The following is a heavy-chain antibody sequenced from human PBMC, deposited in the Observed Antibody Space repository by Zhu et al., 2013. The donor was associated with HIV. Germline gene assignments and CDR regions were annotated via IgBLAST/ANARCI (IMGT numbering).Heavy chain of an antibody. Sequence: SVKVSCKAAGYSFTDYHMHWVRQAPGQGLEWMGWINPDSGGTKYAQKFQGRVTMTRDTSITTAYMELSSLRSDDTALYYCARGGTRGYSYGLEYWGQGTLVTVSS. CDR3: ARGGTRGYSYGLEY. J-gene: IGHJ4*02. CDR1: GYSFTDYH. D-gene: IGHD5-18*01. CDR2: INPDSGGT. V-gene: IGHV1-2*02.